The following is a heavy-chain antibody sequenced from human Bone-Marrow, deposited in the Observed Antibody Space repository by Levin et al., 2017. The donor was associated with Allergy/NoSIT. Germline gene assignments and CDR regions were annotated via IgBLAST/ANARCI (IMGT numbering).Heavy chain of an antibody. CDR3: ATGSGRYKICFAY. V-gene: IGHV4-30-4*01. CDR1: GGSISSGNYY. CDR2: IYFSGST. Sequence: PSETLSLTCTVSGGSISSGNYYWSWIRQPPGKGLEWIGYIYFSGSTYYNPSLKSRPTISVDTSKNQFSLNLTSVTAADTAVYYCATGSGRYKICFAYWGHGALVTASS. J-gene: IGHJ4*01. D-gene: IGHD3-10*01.